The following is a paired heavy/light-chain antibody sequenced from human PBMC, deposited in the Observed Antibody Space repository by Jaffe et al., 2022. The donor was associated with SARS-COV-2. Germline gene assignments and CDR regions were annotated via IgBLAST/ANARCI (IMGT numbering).Heavy chain of an antibody. D-gene: IGHD7-27*01. CDR2: ISYDGSNK. J-gene: IGHJ6*02. CDR1: GFTFSSYG. V-gene: IGHV3-30*18. Sequence: QVQLVESGGGVVQPGRSLRLSCAASGFTFSSYGMHWVRQAPGKGLEWVAVISYDGSNKYYADSVKGRFTISRDNSKNTLYLQMNSLRAEDTAVYYCAKALGIVDYYYYYGMDVWGQGTTVTVSS. CDR3: AKALGIVDYYYYYGMDV.
Light chain of an antibody. CDR1: NIGSKS. CDR3: QVWDSSSDHRVV. J-gene: IGLJ2*01. Sequence: SYVLTQPPSVSVAPGQTARITCGGNNIGSKSVHWYQQKPGQAPVLVVYDDSDRPSGIPERFSGSNSGNTATLTISRVEAGDEADYYCQVWDSSSDHRVVFGGGTKLTVL. CDR2: DDS. V-gene: IGLV3-21*02.